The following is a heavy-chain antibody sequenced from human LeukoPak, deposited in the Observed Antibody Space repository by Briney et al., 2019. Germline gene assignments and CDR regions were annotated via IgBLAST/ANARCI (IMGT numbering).Heavy chain of an antibody. CDR1: GYTFTGYY. CDR2: INPNSGGT. J-gene: IGHJ4*02. Sequence: ASVKVSCKASGYTFTGYYMHWVRQAPGQGLEWMGWINPNSGGTNYAQKFQGWFTMTRDTSISTAYMELSRLTSDDTAVYYCARRGEILTGYYHFDYWGQGTLVTVSS. D-gene: IGHD3-9*01. CDR3: ARRGEILTGYYHFDY. V-gene: IGHV1-2*04.